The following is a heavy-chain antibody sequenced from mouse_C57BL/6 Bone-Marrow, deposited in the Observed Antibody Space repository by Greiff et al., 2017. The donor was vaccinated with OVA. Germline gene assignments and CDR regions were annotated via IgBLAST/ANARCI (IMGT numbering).Heavy chain of an antibody. J-gene: IGHJ4*01. V-gene: IGHV5-12*01. CDR1: GFTFSDFS. Sequence: LQQSGGGLVQPGGSLKLSCAASGFTFSDFSMYWIRQTPEKRLEWVAYISNGGGSTYYPDTVKGRFTISRDNAKNTLYLQMSRLKSEDTAMYYCARHDAMDYWGQGTSVTVSS. CDR2: ISNGGGST. CDR3: ARHDAMDY.